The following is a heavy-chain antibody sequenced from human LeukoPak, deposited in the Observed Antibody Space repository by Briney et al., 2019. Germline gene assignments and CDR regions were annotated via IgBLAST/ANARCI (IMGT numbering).Heavy chain of an antibody. D-gene: IGHD6-19*01. J-gene: IGHJ4*02. CDR3: ARDSVEVAGHYGL. CDR2: IYRGGST. Sequence: QPGGSLRLSCAASGFTVSSNYMSWVRQAPGKGLEWVSVIYRGGSTYYAAAVKGRFTISRDNSKNTLYLQMNSLRAEDTAMYYCARDSVEVAGHYGLRGQGTLVTVSS. V-gene: IGHV3-66*02. CDR1: GFTVSSNY.